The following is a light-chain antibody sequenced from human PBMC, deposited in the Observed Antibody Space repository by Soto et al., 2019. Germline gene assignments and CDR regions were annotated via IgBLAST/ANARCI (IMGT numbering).Light chain of an antibody. CDR1: QSVSSSY. CDR2: GAS. J-gene: IGKJ2*01. Sequence: EIVLTQSPGTLSLSPGERATLSCRASQSVSSSYLAWYQQKPGQAPRLLIYGASSRATGIPDRFSGSGSGTDVTLTISRLEPEDSAVYYCQQYGSSSYTFGLGTKLKIK. V-gene: IGKV3-20*01. CDR3: QQYGSSSYT.